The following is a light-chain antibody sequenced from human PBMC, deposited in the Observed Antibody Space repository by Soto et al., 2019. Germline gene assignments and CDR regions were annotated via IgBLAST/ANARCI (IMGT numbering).Light chain of an antibody. J-gene: IGKJ2*01. CDR1: QTFRSRY. CDR2: GAS. Sequence: EIVLTQSPGTLSLSPGERATLSCRASQTFRSRYLAWYQQKPGQAPRFLIYGASSRATGIPDRFSGSGSGTDFTLTISRVEPEDFAVYYCQQYGSSPPFTFGQGTKLESK. CDR3: QQYGSSPPFT. V-gene: IGKV3-20*01.